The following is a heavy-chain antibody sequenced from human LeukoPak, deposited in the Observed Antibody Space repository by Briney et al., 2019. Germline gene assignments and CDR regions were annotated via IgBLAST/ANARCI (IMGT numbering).Heavy chain of an antibody. Sequence: SETLSLTCAVSGGSISSYHWSWIRQPAGKGLEWIGRIYTSGSTNYNPSLKSRVTMSVDTSKNQFSLKLSSVTAADTAVYYCARVHSSSWYFGWFDPWGQGTLVTVSS. V-gene: IGHV4-4*07. D-gene: IGHD6-13*01. J-gene: IGHJ5*02. CDR3: ARVHSSSWYFGWFDP. CDR2: IYTSGST. CDR1: GGSISSYH.